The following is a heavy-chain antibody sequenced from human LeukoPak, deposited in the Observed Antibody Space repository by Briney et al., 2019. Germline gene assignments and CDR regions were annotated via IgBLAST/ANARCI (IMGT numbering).Heavy chain of an antibody. J-gene: IGHJ3*02. Sequence: GASVKVSCKASGYTFSSYYMRWVRQAPGQGLEWIGILNPSGGTTTYAQKFQGRVTMTRDTSTGTVYMELNSLRSEDTAVYYCARGAQIAVAGSFDAFDIWGQGTMVTVSS. V-gene: IGHV1-46*01. CDR2: LNPSGGTT. CDR3: ARGAQIAVAGSFDAFDI. CDR1: GYTFSSYY. D-gene: IGHD6-19*01.